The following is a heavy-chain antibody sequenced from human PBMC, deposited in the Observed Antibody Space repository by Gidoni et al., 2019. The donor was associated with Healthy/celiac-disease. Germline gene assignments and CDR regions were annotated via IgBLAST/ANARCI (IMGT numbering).Heavy chain of an antibody. V-gene: IGHV4-34*01. CDR3: ARAPSTVTKGWDY. J-gene: IGHJ4*02. CDR1: GGSFSGYY. D-gene: IGHD4-17*01. CDR2: INHSGST. Sequence: QVQLQQWGAGLLKPSETLSLTCAVYGGSFSGYYWSWIRQPPGKGLEWIGEINHSGSTNYNPSLKSRVTISVDTSKNQFSLKLSSVTAADTAVYYCARAPSTVTKGWDYWGQGTLVTVSS.